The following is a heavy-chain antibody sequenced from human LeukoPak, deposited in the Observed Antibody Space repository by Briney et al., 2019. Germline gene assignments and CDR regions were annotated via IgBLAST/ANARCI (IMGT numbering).Heavy chain of an antibody. CDR2: INHSGST. CDR3: ASLDSSSWYGRDDY. CDR1: GGSFSGYY. D-gene: IGHD6-13*01. V-gene: IGHV4-34*01. J-gene: IGHJ4*02. Sequence: SETLSLTCAVYGGSFSGYYWSWIRQPPGKGLEWIGEINHSGSTNYNPSLKSRVTISVDTSKNQFSLKLSSVTAADTAVYYCASLDSSSWYGRDDYWGQGTLVTVSS.